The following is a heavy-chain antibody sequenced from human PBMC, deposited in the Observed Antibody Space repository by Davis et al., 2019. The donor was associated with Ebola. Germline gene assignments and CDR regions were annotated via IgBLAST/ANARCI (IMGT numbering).Heavy chain of an antibody. D-gene: IGHD3-10*01. J-gene: IGHJ5*02. CDR2: INHSGST. CDR1: GGSFSGYY. CDR3: ARHGWGGIITS. V-gene: IGHV4-34*01. Sequence: PSETLSLTCAVYGGSFSGYYWSWIRQPPGKGLEWIGEINHSGSTNYNPSLKSRVTISVDTSKNQFSLKLSSVTAADTAVYYCARHGWGGIITSWGQGTLVTVSS.